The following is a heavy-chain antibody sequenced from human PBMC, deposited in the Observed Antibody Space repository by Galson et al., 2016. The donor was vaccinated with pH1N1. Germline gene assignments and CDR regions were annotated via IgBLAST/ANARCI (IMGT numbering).Heavy chain of an antibody. CDR1: GYTFSNYW. CDR3: ARAIGSRSAY. D-gene: IGHD3-16*02. V-gene: IGHV3-7*01. CDR2: IKEDGSET. J-gene: IGHJ4*02. Sequence: SLRLSCAASGYTFSNYWMHWVRQVPGKGLEWVANIKEDGSETYYVDPVRGRFTTSRDNAKNSLYLQMNSLRDEDTALYYCARAIGSRSAYWGQGTLVTVSS.